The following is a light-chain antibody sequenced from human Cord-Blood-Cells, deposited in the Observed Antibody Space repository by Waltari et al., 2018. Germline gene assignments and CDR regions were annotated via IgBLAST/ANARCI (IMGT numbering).Light chain of an antibody. CDR2: VVR. CDR1: SSDVGGYNH. J-gene: IGLJ3*02. Sequence: QSALTQPASVSGSPGQSITISCTGTSSDVGGYNHVSWYQQPPGKAPKLMIYVVRKRPSGVSNRFSGSKSGNTASLTISGLQAEDEADYYCSSYTSSSTWVFGGGTKLTVL. V-gene: IGLV2-14*01. CDR3: SSYTSSSTWV.